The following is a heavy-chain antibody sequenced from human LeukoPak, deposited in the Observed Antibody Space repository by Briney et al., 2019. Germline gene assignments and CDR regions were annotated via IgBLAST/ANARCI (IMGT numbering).Heavy chain of an antibody. CDR3: ARGDYVWGSYRYFWFDP. V-gene: IGHV1-2*02. CDR1: GYTFTGYY. J-gene: IGHJ5*02. Sequence: GASVKVSCKASGYTFTGYYMHWVRQAPGQGLEWMGWINPNSGGTNYAQKFQGRVTMTRDTSISTAYMELSRLRSDDTAVYYCARGDYVWGSYRYFWFDPWGQGTLVTVSS. D-gene: IGHD3-16*02. CDR2: INPNSGGT.